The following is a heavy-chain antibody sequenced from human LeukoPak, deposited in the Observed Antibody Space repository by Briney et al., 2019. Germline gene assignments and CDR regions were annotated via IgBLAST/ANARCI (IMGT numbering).Heavy chain of an antibody. V-gene: IGHV4-4*02. J-gene: IGHJ6*04. CDR1: GGSISSSNW. Sequence: SETLSLTCAVSGGSISSSNWWSWVRQPPGKGLEWIGEIYHSGSTNYNPSLKSRVTISVDKSKNQFSLKLSSVTAADTAVYYCAGPTVGYYYGMDAWGKGTTVTVSS. CDR3: AGPTVGYYYGMDA. D-gene: IGHD1-26*01. CDR2: IYHSGST.